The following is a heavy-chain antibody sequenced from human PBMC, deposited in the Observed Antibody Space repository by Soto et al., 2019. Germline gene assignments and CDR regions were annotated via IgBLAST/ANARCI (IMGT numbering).Heavy chain of an antibody. V-gene: IGHV3-21*01. CDR2: ISSSSSYI. CDR3: ARDSHSSGYYYYGMDV. D-gene: IGHD4-4*01. Sequence: GGSLRLSCAASGFTFSSYSMNWVRQAPGKGLEWVSSISSSSSYIYYADSVKGRFTISRDNAENSLYLQMNSLRAEDTAVYYCARDSHSSGYYYYGMDVWGQGTTVTVSS. J-gene: IGHJ6*02. CDR1: GFTFSSYS.